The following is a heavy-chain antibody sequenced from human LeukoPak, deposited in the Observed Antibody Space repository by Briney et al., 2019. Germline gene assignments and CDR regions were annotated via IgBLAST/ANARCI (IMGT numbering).Heavy chain of an antibody. J-gene: IGHJ5*02. CDR3: ARVEVGPNWFDP. CDR1: GGSISTYY. Sequence: SETLSLTCTLSGGSISTYYWSWIRQPPGKGLEWIGYIYYSGSTNYNPSLKSRVTISVDTSKNQFSLKLSSVTAADTAVYYCARVEVGPNWFDPWGQGTLVTVSS. D-gene: IGHD3-3*01. V-gene: IGHV4-59*01. CDR2: IYYSGST.